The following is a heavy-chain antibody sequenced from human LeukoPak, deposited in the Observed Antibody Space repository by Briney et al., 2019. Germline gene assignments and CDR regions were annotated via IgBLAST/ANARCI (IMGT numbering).Heavy chain of an antibody. CDR2: IYSGGTT. CDR3: AELGITMIGGV. V-gene: IGHV3-69-1*02. D-gene: IGHD3-10*02. J-gene: IGHJ6*04. Sequence: GGSLRLSCAASGFTVSDHYMSWVRQAPGQGLESVSLIYSGGTTLYADSVKGRFTISRDNAKNSLYLQMNSLRAEDTAVYYCAELGITMIGGVWGKGTTVTISS. CDR1: GFTVSDHY.